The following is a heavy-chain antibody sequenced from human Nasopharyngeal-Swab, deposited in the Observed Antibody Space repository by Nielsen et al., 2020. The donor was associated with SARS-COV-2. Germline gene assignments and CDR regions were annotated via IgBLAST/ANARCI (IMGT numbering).Heavy chain of an antibody. CDR2: ISGSGGST. V-gene: IGHV3-23*01. CDR1: GFSFNTYA. D-gene: IGHD6-19*01. Sequence: LSLICAASGFSFNTYAMSWVRQAPGKGLEWVSAISGSGGSTYYADSVKGRFTISRDNSKNTLYLQMNSLRAEDTAVYYCAKDQGIAVAGPTRGKYFQHWGQGTLVTVSS. CDR3: AKDQGIAVAGPTRGKYFQH. J-gene: IGHJ1*01.